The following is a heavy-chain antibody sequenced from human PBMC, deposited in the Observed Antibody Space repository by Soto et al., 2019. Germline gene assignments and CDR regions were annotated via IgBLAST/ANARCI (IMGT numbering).Heavy chain of an antibody. V-gene: IGHV3-7*05. Sequence: EVQLEESGGDLVQPGGSLRVSCSASGFTLSSYWMTWVRQAPGKGLEWVANINRDGSKQSYLDSVRGRFTISRDNVRKELYHQMNSLRAYDPALYYCARDVSAGTSSLYLDAFDVWGQGTMVTVSS. D-gene: IGHD6-13*01. CDR2: INRDGSKQ. CDR1: GFTLSSYW. CDR3: ARDVSAGTSSLYLDAFDV. J-gene: IGHJ3*01.